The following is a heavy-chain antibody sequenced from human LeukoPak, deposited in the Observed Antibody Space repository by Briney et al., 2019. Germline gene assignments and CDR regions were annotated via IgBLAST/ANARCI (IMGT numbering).Heavy chain of an antibody. CDR2: ISSSGSTI. D-gene: IGHD3-3*01. CDR1: GFTFSSYE. CDR3: AREGTVLRFLEWSPYYYYGMDV. V-gene: IGHV3-48*03. Sequence: GGTLRLSCAASGFTFSSYEMNWVRQAPGKGLEWVSYISSSGSTIYYADSVKGRFTISRDNAKNSLYLQMNSLIAEDTAVYYCAREGTVLRFLEWSPYYYYGMDVWGQGTTVTVSS. J-gene: IGHJ6*02.